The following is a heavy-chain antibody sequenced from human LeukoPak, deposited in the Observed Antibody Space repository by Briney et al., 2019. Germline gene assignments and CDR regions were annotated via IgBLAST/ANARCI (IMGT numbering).Heavy chain of an antibody. D-gene: IGHD6-19*01. CDR2: IYYSGNT. CDR3: ARHPHYFHISGGFDY. CDR1: TGSMSSNGHD. V-gene: IGHV4-39*01. J-gene: IGHJ4*02. Sequence: KSSQTLSLPCTVPTGSMSSNGHDCGWRRKPTGKGPEWIASIYYSGNTYYNPSLKSRFTISVDTSKNQFSLNVSPVTAADTSVYYCARHPHYFHISGGFDYWGQGTLVTVSS.